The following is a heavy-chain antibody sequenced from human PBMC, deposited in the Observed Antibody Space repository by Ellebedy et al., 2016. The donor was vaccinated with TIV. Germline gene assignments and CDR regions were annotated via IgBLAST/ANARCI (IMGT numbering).Heavy chain of an antibody. CDR2: IRYDGSNK. CDR3: AKDLGYGSGSPDY. Sequence: GGSLRLSCAASGFTFSSYGMHWVRQAPGKGLEWGTFIRYDGSNKYYADSVKGRFTISRDNSKNTLYLQMNSLRAEDTAVYYCAKDLGYGSGSPDYWGQGTLVTVSS. D-gene: IGHD3-10*01. V-gene: IGHV3-30*02. CDR1: GFTFSSYG. J-gene: IGHJ4*02.